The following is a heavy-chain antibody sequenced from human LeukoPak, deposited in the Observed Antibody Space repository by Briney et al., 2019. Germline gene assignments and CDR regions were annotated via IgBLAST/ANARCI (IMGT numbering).Heavy chain of an antibody. CDR3: ARGRYTFDY. CDR1: GGSISGYY. V-gene: IGHV4-59*01. Sequence: PSETLSLTCTVSGGSISGYYWTWIRQPPGKGLEYIVYIYYSGSTNHNPSLKSRVTISVDTSKNQFSLKLSSVTAADTAVYYCARGRYTFDYWGQGTLVTVSS. D-gene: IGHD1-1*01. CDR2: IYYSGST. J-gene: IGHJ4*02.